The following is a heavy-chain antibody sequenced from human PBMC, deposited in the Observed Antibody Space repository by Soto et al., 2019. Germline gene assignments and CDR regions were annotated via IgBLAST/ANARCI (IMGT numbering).Heavy chain of an antibody. CDR1: GFTFSIYA. CDR3: AKAGTHSYFDY. J-gene: IGHJ4*02. Sequence: EVQLLESGGGLVQPGGSLRLSCAASGFTFSIYAMNWVRQAPGKGLEWVSALSASGGSTYYADSVKGRFTIARDNSKNTRYLQMDSLRAEDTAVYHCAKAGTHSYFDYWGQGTLVTVSS. D-gene: IGHD1-1*01. CDR2: LSASGGST. V-gene: IGHV3-23*01.